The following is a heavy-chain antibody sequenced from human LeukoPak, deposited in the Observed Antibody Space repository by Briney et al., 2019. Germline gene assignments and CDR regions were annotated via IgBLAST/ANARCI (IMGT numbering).Heavy chain of an antibody. V-gene: IGHV4-59*01. CDR2: IYYSGST. CDR3: ARDEPTLLAFDI. CDR1: GGSISSYY. J-gene: IGHJ3*02. Sequence: TSSETLSLTCTVSGGSISSYYWSWIRQPPGKGLEWIGYIYYSGSTNYNPSLKSRVTISVDTSKDQFSLKLSSVTAADTAVYYCARDEPTLLAFDIWGQGTMVTVSS.